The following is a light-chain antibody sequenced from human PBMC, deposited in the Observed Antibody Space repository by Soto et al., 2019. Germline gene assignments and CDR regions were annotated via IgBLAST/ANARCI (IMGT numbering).Light chain of an antibody. V-gene: IGKV4-1*01. CDR1: RSVLSNNNHY. J-gene: IGKJ5*01. Sequence: DIVMTQSPDSLPVSLGEMATINCKSSRSVLSNNNHYLAWFQQKPGQPPKLLIYWASTRGSGVPERFSGSGSGTDFTLTINNLQAEDVEVYYCQQYHSDPITFGQGTRLEIK. CDR2: WAS. CDR3: QQYHSDPIT.